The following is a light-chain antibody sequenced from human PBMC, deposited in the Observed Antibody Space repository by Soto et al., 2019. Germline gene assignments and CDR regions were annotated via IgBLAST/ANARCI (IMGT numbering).Light chain of an antibody. CDR3: GSYAGTKNFVV. CDR2: DVT. J-gene: IGLJ2*01. CDR1: SSDIGVYDY. V-gene: IGLV2-8*01. Sequence: QSALTQPPSASGSPGQSVTISCTGTSSDIGVYDYVSWYQRHPGKAPKLVIYDVTNRPSGVPDRFSGSKSGNTASLTVSGLQAEYEADYFFGSYAGTKNFVVFGGGTQLNVL.